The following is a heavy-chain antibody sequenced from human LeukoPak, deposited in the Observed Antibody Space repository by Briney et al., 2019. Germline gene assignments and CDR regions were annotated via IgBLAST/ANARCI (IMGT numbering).Heavy chain of an antibody. CDR2: IYLGDSDT. CDR1: GYSFTSYW. CDR3: ARQYGVITGTNWFDP. Sequence: GESLKISCKGSGYSFTSYWIGWVRQMPGKGLEWMGIIYLGDSDTRYTPSFQGEVTISAAKSISTAYLQWSSLKASDTAMYYCARQYGVITGTNWFDPWGQGTLVTVSS. J-gene: IGHJ5*02. V-gene: IGHV5-51*01. D-gene: IGHD3-22*01.